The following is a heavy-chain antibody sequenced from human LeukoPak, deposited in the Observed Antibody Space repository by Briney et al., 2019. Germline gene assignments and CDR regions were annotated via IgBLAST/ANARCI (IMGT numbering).Heavy chain of an antibody. Sequence: GGSLRLSCAASGFTFSSAWMSWVRQAPGKGLQWVGRIKSRTDGGTTDYAAPVKGRFTISGDDSRNTLFLQMNSLKAEDTAVYYCTTALAGTFDYWGQGTLVTVSS. CDR1: GFTFSSAW. CDR2: IKSRTDGGTT. D-gene: IGHD1-7*01. V-gene: IGHV3-15*01. J-gene: IGHJ4*02. CDR3: TTALAGTFDY.